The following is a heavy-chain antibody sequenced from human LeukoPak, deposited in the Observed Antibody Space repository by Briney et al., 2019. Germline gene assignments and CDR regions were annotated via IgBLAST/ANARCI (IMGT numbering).Heavy chain of an antibody. J-gene: IGHJ3*02. CDR3: ARDRGYYDSSGYLGRAFDI. CDR2: ISAYNGNT. D-gene: IGHD3-22*01. CDR1: GYTFTSYG. Sequence: GASVKVSCKASGYTFTSYGISWVRQAPGQGLEWMGWISAYNGNTNYAQKLQGRVTMTTDTSTSTAYMELRSLRSDDTAVYYCARDRGYYDSSGYLGRAFDIWGQGTMVTVSS. V-gene: IGHV1-18*01.